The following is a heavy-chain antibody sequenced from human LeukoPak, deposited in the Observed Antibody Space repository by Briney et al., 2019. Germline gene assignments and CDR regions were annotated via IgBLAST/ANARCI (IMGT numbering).Heavy chain of an antibody. J-gene: IGHJ4*02. CDR3: VKPRGYSSSWYYFDY. V-gene: IGHV3-64D*06. CDR2: ISSNGGST. CDR1: GFTFSSYA. Sequence: PGGSLRLSCSASGFTFSSYAMHWVRQAPGKGLEYVSAISSNGGSTYYADSVKGRFTISRDNSKNTLYLQMSSLRAKDTAVYYCVKPRGYSSSWYYFDYWGQRTLVTVSS. D-gene: IGHD6-13*01.